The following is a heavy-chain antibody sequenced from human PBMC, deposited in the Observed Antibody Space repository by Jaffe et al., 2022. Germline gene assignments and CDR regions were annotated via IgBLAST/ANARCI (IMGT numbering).Heavy chain of an antibody. D-gene: IGHD3-10*01. CDR2: IYYSGST. V-gene: IGHV4-59*01. Sequence: QVQLQESGPGLVKPSETLSLTCTVSGGSISSYYWSWIRQPPGKGLEWIGYIYYSGSTNYNPSLKSRVTISVDTSKNQFSLKLSSVTAADTAVYYCARLQRITMVQGALNWFDPWGQGTLVTVSS. CDR3: ARLQRITMVQGALNWFDP. J-gene: IGHJ5*02. CDR1: GGSISSYY.